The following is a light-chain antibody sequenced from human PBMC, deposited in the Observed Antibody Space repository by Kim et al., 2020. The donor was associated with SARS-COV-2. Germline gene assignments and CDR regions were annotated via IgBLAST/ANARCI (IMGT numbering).Light chain of an antibody. CDR3: LLSYSDSRV. V-gene: IGLV7-46*01. Sequence: PGGAVTRTCDSRTGPVTSGHVPYWYQQEPGQAPRTLIYDTGNRHSWTPARFSGSLLGGKAALTLSAAQPEDEADYYCLLSYSDSRVFGGGTQLTVL. J-gene: IGLJ2*01. CDR2: DTG. CDR1: TGPVTSGHV.